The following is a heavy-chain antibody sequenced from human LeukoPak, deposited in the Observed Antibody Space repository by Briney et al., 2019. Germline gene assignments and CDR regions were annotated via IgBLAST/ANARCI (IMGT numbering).Heavy chain of an antibody. V-gene: IGHV3-74*01. J-gene: IGHJ4*02. CDR1: GFTFISYW. Sequence: PGGSLRLPCAASGFTFISYWMHWVRQAPGKGLVWVSRINSDGSTTSYAASVKGRFTISRDTAKNTLYLQMNSLRAEDTAVYYCARGHHYYDSSAYYYWGQGTLVTVSS. CDR2: INSDGSTT. CDR3: ARGHHYYDSSAYYY. D-gene: IGHD3-22*01.